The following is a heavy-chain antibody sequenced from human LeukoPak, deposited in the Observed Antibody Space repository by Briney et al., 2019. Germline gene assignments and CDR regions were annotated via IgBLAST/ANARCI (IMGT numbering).Heavy chain of an antibody. D-gene: IGHD3-9*01. CDR1: GFTFSSSG. CDR3: TKEGVTGYYGNYMDV. V-gene: IGHV3-30*02. Sequence: GGSLRLSCAASGFTFSSSGMHWVRKAPGKGLEWVAFIWYDGSNTYYADSVKGRFTISRDNSKNTLYLQMTSLRAEDTAVYYCTKEGVTGYYGNYMDVWGKGTTVTVSS. CDR2: IWYDGSNT. J-gene: IGHJ6*03.